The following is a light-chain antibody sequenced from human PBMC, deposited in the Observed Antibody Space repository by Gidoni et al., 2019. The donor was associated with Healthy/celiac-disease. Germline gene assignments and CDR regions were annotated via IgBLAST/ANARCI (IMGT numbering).Light chain of an antibody. CDR3: QHFSN. CDR1: QSISSSQ. Sequence: EIVLTQSPGTLSLSPGQSATLSCRASQSISSSQLAWYQQKPGQAPRPLMYGASSRATGIPDRFSGSGSGTDFTLTISRLEPEDFAVYYCQHFSNFXGXTKVE. V-gene: IGKV3-20*01. J-gene: IGKJ4*01. CDR2: GAS.